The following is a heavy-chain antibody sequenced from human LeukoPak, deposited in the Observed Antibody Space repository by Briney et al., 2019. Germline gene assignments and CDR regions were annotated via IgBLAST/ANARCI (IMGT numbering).Heavy chain of an antibody. Sequence: QPGGSLRLSCEVSGFTFTDYWMNWVRQAPGKGPEWVASIRQDGSEKTYVDSVKGRFTISGDNTKNSLSLQLNGLRAEDTAVYYCARDGTAAGLYFVLWGQGTLVTVSS. CDR3: ARDGTAAGLYFVL. V-gene: IGHV3-7*01. J-gene: IGHJ4*01. D-gene: IGHD6-13*01. CDR1: GFTFTDYW. CDR2: IRQDGSEK.